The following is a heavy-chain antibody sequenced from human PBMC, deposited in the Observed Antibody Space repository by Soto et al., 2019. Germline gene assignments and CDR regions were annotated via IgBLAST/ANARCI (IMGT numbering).Heavy chain of an antibody. CDR3: ARGLVIRPYYYHGMDV. V-gene: IGHV4-30-4*01. J-gene: IGHJ6*01. CDR2: ISSIGST. CDR1: GGSISSGDYF. D-gene: IGHD3-9*01. Sequence: QVQLQESGPGLVKPSQTLSLTCTVSGGSISSGDYFWSWIRQSPGKGLEWIGYISSIGSTYYNPSLKSRVSVSRDTSKNQCSLKLSSVTTTDTAVYYCARGLVIRPYYYHGMDVW.